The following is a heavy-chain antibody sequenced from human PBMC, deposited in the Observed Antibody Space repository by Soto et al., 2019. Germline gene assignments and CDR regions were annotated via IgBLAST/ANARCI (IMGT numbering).Heavy chain of an antibody. V-gene: IGHV1-69*19. CDR1: GGTFNTYA. D-gene: IGHD3-10*01. CDR3: AREVQVHTPAFVY. Sequence: QVQLVQSGAEMKKPGSSVKVSCQSSGGTFNTYAMNWVRQAPGQGPEWMGDISPMFGAANYAPKFQGRGTITADESPGTSYMKLSSLTSEDTALYFCAREVQVHTPAFVYWGQGTLVTVSS. J-gene: IGHJ4*02. CDR2: ISPMFGAA.